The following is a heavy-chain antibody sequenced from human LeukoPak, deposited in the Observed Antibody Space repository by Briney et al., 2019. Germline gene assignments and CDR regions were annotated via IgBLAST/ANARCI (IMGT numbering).Heavy chain of an antibody. CDR2: FDPEDGET. CDR3: ATGRGAVAGTGGYFDY. Sequence: ASVKVSCKVSGYTLTELSMHWVRQAPGKGLGWMGGFDPEDGETIYAQKFQGRVTMTEDTSTDIAYMELSSLRSEDTAVYYCATGRGAVAGTGGYFDYWGQGTLVTVSS. V-gene: IGHV1-24*01. CDR1: GYTLTELS. J-gene: IGHJ4*02. D-gene: IGHD6-19*01.